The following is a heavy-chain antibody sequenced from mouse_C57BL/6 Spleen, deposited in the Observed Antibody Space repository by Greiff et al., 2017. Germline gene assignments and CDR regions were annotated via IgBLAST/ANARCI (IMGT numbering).Heavy chain of an antibody. J-gene: IGHJ2*01. CDR1: GFSLTSYG. V-gene: IGHV2-5*01. CDR2: IWRGGST. Sequence: VMLEESGPGLVQPSQSLSISCTVSGFSLTSYGVHWVSQSPGKGLEWIGVIWRGGSTDYNADYMSSLSTTKDNVKSQVFCKMNSLRADDTAIYYWARNYYGSTPYYFDYWGQGTTLTVSS. CDR3: ARNYYGSTPYYFDY. D-gene: IGHD1-1*01.